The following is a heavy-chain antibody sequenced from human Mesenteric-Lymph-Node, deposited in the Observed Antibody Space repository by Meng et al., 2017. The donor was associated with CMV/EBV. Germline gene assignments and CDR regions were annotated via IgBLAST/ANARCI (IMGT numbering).Heavy chain of an antibody. Sequence: TGYYMHWVRQAPGQGLEWMGWINPNSGGTNYAQKFQGRVTMTRDTSISTAYMELSRLRSDDTAVYYCARASFLEWQTSPYYYYGMDVWGQGTTVTVSS. V-gene: IGHV1-2*02. D-gene: IGHD3-3*01. CDR1: TGYY. CDR2: INPNSGGT. CDR3: ARASFLEWQTSPYYYYGMDV. J-gene: IGHJ6*02.